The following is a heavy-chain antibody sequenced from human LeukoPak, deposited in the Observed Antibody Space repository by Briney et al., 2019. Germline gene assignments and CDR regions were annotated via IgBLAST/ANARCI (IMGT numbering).Heavy chain of an antibody. Sequence: SETLSLTCAVYGGSFSGYYWSWIRQPPGKGLEWIGEINHSGSTNYNPSLKSRVTISVDTSKNQFSLKLSSVTAADTAVYYCARRAEDCSSTSCYTTNWFDPWGRGTLVTVSS. V-gene: IGHV4-34*01. CDR2: INHSGST. CDR3: ARRAEDCSSTSCYTTNWFDP. D-gene: IGHD2-2*02. J-gene: IGHJ5*02. CDR1: GGSFSGYY.